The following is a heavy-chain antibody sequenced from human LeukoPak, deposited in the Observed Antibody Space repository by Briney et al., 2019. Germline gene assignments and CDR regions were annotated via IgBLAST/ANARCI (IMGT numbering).Heavy chain of an antibody. V-gene: IGHV4-4*07. CDR3: AREIVASVSRAFDY. CDR2: ISTSGST. D-gene: IGHD2/OR15-2a*01. J-gene: IGHJ4*02. CDR1: GXSISRDS. Sequence: SETLSLTCTVSGXSISRDSWSWIRQPAGKGLEWIGHISTSGSTNYNPSLKSGVTMSVDTPENQFSLKLSSVTAADTAVYYCAREIVASVSRAFDYWGQGTLVTVSS.